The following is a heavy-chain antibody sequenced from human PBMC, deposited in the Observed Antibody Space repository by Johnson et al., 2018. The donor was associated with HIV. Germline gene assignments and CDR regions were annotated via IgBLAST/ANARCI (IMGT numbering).Heavy chain of an antibody. J-gene: IGHJ3*02. D-gene: IGHD1-26*01. CDR2: ISYDGSNK. V-gene: IGHV3-30*18. CDR1: GFTFSSYG. CDR3: AKDLGWEYRSGAFDI. Sequence: QVQLVESWGGLVQPGGSLRLSCAASGFTFSSYGMHWVRQAPGKGLEWVAVISYDGSNKYYADSVKGRFTISRDNSNNTLYLQMNSLRAEDTAVYYCAKDLGWEYRSGAFDIWGQGTMVTVSS.